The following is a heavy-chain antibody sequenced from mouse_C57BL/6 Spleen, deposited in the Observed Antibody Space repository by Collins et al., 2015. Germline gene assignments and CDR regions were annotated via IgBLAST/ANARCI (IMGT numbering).Heavy chain of an antibody. CDR2: IYPGDGDT. V-gene: IGHV1-82*01. CDR1: GYAFSSSW. Sequence: QVQLQQSGPELAKPGASVKISCKASGYAFSSSWMNWVKQRPGQGLEWIGRIYPGDGDTNYNGKFKGKATLTADKSSSTAYMQLSSLTSVDSAVYFCARHYYGSTVFDYWGQGTTLTVSS. D-gene: IGHD1-1*01. CDR3: ARHYYGSTVFDY. J-gene: IGHJ2*01.